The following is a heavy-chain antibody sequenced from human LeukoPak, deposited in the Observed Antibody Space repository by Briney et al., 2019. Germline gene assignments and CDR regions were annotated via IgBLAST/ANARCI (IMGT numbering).Heavy chain of an antibody. Sequence: GGSLRLSCAASGFTFNRDWTAWVRQAPGKGLEWVANIKEDGSEKNYVDSVKGRFTISRDNAVNSVYLQMNNLRAEDTGVYYCATKEPSTSGWSYWGQGTLVTVSS. D-gene: IGHD6-19*01. CDR1: GFTFNRDW. CDR3: ATKEPSTSGWSY. V-gene: IGHV3-7*01. J-gene: IGHJ4*02. CDR2: IKEDGSEK.